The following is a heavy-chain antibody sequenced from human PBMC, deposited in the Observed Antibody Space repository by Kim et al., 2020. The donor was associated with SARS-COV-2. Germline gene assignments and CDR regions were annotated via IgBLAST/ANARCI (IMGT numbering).Heavy chain of an antibody. CDR3: AREARFGEFEGLDY. Sequence: GGSLRLSCAASGFTFSSYSMNWVRQAPGKGLEWVSYISSSSSTIYYADSVKGRFTISRDNAKNSLYLQMNSLRAEDTAVYYCAREARFGEFEGLDYWGQGTLVTVSS. CDR2: ISSSSSTI. J-gene: IGHJ4*02. CDR1: GFTFSSYS. V-gene: IGHV3-48*04. D-gene: IGHD3-10*01.